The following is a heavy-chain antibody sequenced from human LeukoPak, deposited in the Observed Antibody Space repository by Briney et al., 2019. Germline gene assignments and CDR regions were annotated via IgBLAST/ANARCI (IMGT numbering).Heavy chain of an antibody. CDR3: ARNHCSSTSCYNYYYMDV. D-gene: IGHD2-2*02. Sequence: ASVKVSCKASGYTFTGYYMHWVRQAPGQGLEWMGWISPNSGGTNYAQKFQGRVTMTRDTSISTAYMELSRLRSDDTAVYYCARNHCSSTSCYNYYYMDVWGKGTTVTVSS. CDR2: ISPNSGGT. V-gene: IGHV1-2*02. CDR1: GYTFTGYY. J-gene: IGHJ6*03.